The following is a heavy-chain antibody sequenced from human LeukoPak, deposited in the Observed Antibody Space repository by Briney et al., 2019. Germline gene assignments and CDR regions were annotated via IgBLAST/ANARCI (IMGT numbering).Heavy chain of an antibody. V-gene: IGHV3-48*04. Sequence: PGGSLRLSCAASGFTFSAYSMSWVRQAPGQGLEWVSYISSSSSTIYYADSVKGRFTISRDNAKNSLYLQMNSLRAEDTAVYYCARDLAFYYYDSSGYFGAFDIWGQGTMVTVSS. J-gene: IGHJ3*02. CDR3: ARDLAFYYYDSSGYFGAFDI. CDR2: ISSSSSTI. D-gene: IGHD3-22*01. CDR1: GFTFSAYS.